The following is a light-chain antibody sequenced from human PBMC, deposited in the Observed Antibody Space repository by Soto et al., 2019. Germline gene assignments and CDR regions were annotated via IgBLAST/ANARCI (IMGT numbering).Light chain of an antibody. CDR2: DVS. J-gene: IGKJ4*01. CDR3: QQRTNWLT. CDR1: QTISTY. Sequence: DIQMTQSPSSLSASVGDRVTISCRASQTISTYLHWYQHKPGRAPRLLISDVSTLQSGVPGRFRGSGSETEFTLTITYLQPEDFATYYCQQRTNWLTFGGGTRVEI. V-gene: IGKV1-39*01.